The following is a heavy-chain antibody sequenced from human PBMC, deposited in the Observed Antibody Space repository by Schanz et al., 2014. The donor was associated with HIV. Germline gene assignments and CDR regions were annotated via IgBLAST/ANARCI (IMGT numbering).Heavy chain of an antibody. V-gene: IGHV3-33*06. CDR2: IWFDGSNK. D-gene: IGHD3-22*01. CDR1: GFTFSTYV. Sequence: QVQLVESGGGVVQPGRSLRLSCAASGFTFSTYVMHWVRQAPGKGLEWVAIIWFDGSNKYYADSVRGRFTISRDNSKNTLYLQMNSLRAEDTAVYYCAKDRNHYDSRYRGKGNYYYYYGMDVWGQGTTVTVSS. CDR3: AKDRNHYDSRYRGKGNYYYYYGMDV. J-gene: IGHJ6*02.